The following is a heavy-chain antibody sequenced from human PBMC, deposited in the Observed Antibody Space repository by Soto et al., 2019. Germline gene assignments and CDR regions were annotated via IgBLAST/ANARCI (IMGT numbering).Heavy chain of an antibody. D-gene: IGHD6-19*01. J-gene: IGHJ4*02. CDR1: GFTFSSYW. CDR3: ATLVVRGISTGWPH. Sequence: GGSLRLSCAASGFTFSSYWMHWVRQAPGRGLVWVSRINPDGSATNYADSVQGRFIISRDNAKNTLFLQMTSLRAEDTALYYCATLVVRGISTGWPHWGQGTLVTVSS. CDR2: INPDGSAT. V-gene: IGHV3-74*01.